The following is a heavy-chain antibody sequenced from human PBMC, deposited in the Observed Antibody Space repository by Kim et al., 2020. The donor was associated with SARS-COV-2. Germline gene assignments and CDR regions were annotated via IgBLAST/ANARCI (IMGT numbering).Heavy chain of an antibody. Sequence: SETLSLTCAVYGGSFSGYYWSWIRQPPGKGLEWIGEINHSGSTNYNPSLKSRVTISVDTSKNQFSLKLSSVTAADTAVYYCARSLYYYGSGSYSRTYYF. V-gene: IGHV4-34*01. CDR1: GGSFSGYY. CDR3: ARSLYYYGSGSYSRTYYF. CDR2: INHSGST. J-gene: IGHJ4*01. D-gene: IGHD3-10*01.